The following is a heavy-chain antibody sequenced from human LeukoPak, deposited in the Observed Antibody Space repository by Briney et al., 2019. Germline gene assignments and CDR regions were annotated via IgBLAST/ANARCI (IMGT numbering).Heavy chain of an antibody. CDR3: TRVSGYSDGYCFDY. V-gene: IGHV3-49*04. Sequence: PGRSLRLSCTASGFTFGDYAMSWVRQAPGKGLEWVGFIRSKAYGGTTEYAASVKGRFTISRDDSKSIAYLQMNSLKTEDTAVYYCTRVSGYSDGYCFDYWGQGTLVTVSS. CDR1: GFTFGDYA. CDR2: IRSKAYGGTT. D-gene: IGHD5-18*01. J-gene: IGHJ4*02.